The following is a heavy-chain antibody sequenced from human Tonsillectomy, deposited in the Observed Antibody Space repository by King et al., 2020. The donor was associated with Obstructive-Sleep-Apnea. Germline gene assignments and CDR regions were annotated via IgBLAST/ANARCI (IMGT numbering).Heavy chain of an antibody. CDR1: GFTFDDYA. CDR3: AKERYDSSGYDY. D-gene: IGHD3-22*01. CDR2: ISWNSGSI. V-gene: IGHV3-9*01. Sequence: VQLVESGGGLVQPGRSLRLSCAASGFTFDDYAMHWVRQAPGKGLEWVSGISWNSGSIGYADSVKGRFTISRDTAKNSLYLQMNSLSAEDTAWYYCAKERYDSSGYDYGGQGTLVTVSS. J-gene: IGHJ4*02.